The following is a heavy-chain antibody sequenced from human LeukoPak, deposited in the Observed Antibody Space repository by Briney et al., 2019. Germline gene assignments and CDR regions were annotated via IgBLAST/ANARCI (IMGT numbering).Heavy chain of an antibody. CDR2: INHSGST. Sequence: SETLSLTCAVYGGSFSGYYWSWIRQPPGKGLEWIGEINHSGSTNYNPSLKSRVTISVDTSKNQFSLKLSSVTAADTAAYYCARGPAGAGMDVWGKGTTVTVSS. D-gene: IGHD3-10*01. V-gene: IGHV4-34*01. CDR1: GGSFSGYY. CDR3: ARGPAGAGMDV. J-gene: IGHJ6*03.